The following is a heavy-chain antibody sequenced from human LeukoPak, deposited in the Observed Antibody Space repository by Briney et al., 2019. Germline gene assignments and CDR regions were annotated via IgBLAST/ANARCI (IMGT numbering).Heavy chain of an antibody. V-gene: IGHV3-11*01. Sequence: GGSLRLSCAASGFTFSDYYMSWIRQAPGKGLEWVSYISSSGSNIYYADSVKGRFTISRDNSKNTLYLQMNSLRAEDTAVYYCAKGRGYCSGGSCYSDYWGQGTLVTVSS. D-gene: IGHD2-15*01. CDR3: AKGRGYCSGGSCYSDY. J-gene: IGHJ4*02. CDR2: ISSSGSNI. CDR1: GFTFSDYY.